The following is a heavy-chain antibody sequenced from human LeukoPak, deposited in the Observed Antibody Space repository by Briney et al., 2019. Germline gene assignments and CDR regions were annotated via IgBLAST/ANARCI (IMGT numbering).Heavy chain of an antibody. CDR2: IYYSGST. D-gene: IGHD1-1*01. CDR3: ARGSTTYDY. Sequence: SETLSLACTVSGGSISSYYWSWIRQPPGKGLGWIGYIYYSGSTNYNPSLKSRVTISVDMSKNQFSLKLNSVTAADTAVYYCARGSTTYDYWGQGTLVTVSS. CDR1: GGSISSYY. J-gene: IGHJ4*02. V-gene: IGHV4-59*01.